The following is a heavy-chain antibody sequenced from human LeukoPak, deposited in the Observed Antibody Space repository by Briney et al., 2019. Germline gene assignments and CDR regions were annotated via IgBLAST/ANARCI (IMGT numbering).Heavy chain of an antibody. CDR1: GCTFSSYA. D-gene: IGHD6-13*01. CDR2: ISYDGGNK. J-gene: IGHJ4*02. Sequence: PGGSLRLSCAASGCTFSSYAMHWVRQAPGKGLEWVAVISYDGGNKYYADSVKGRFTISRDNSKSTLSLQMNSLRAEDTAVYYCARDPLAASAPGYFDYWGQGTLVTVSA. CDR3: ARDPLAASAPGYFDY. V-gene: IGHV3-30-3*01.